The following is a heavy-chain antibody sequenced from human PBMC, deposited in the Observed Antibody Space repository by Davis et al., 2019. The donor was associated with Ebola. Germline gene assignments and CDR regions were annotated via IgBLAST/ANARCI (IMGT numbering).Heavy chain of an antibody. CDR2: ISWNSGRI. V-gene: IGHV3-9*01. Sequence: LSLTCAVYGGSFSGYYWSWIRQPPGKGLEWVSSISWNSGRIGYADSVKGRFTISRDNAKNSLYLQMNSLRAEDTALYYCARDMAPTQYYGSGINVLYGMDVWGKGTTVTVSS. J-gene: IGHJ6*04. CDR3: ARDMAPTQYYGSGINVLYGMDV. D-gene: IGHD3-10*01. CDR1: GGSFSGYY.